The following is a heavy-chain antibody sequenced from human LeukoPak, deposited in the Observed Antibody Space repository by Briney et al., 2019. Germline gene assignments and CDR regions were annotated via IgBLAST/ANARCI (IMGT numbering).Heavy chain of an antibody. D-gene: IGHD6-19*01. CDR3: TSAVAGSYWYFDL. V-gene: IGHV3-9*01. CDR1: GFTFDDYA. CDR2: ISWNSGSI. Sequence: GGSLRLSCAASGFTFDDYAMHWVRQAPGKGLEWVSGISWNSGSIGYADSVKGRFTISRDDAKNSLYLQMNSLRAEDTALYYCTSAVAGSYWYFDLWGRGTLVTVSS. J-gene: IGHJ2*01.